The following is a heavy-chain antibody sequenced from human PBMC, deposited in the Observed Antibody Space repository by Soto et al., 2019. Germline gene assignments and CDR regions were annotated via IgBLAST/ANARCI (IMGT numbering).Heavy chain of an antibody. Sequence: EVQLLESGGGLVQPGGSLRLSCAASGFTFSSYAMSWVRQAPGTGLEWVSAISGSGGSTYYADSVKGRFTISRDNSKNTLYLQMNSLRAEDTPVYYCAHIAAQLRYYYGMDVWGRGTTVTVSS. V-gene: IGHV3-23*01. D-gene: IGHD6-6*01. CDR2: ISGSGGST. CDR3: AHIAAQLRYYYGMDV. CDR1: GFTFSSYA. J-gene: IGHJ6*02.